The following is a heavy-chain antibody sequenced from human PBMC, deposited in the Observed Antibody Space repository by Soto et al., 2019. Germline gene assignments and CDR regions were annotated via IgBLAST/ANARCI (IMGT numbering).Heavy chain of an antibody. V-gene: IGHV3-23*01. CDR3: AKDSHWAIISPPHAY. J-gene: IGHJ4*01. CDR1: GFGFTFSTSA. D-gene: IGHD2-2*01. Sequence: GGSVRLSCAASGFGFTFSTSAMSWVRQAPGKGLEWVSTFRESGGTTHYANSVKGRFTISRDTSKNMLYLQMNSLRAEDTAVYYCAKDSHWAIISPPHAYWGHGTLVTVSS. CDR2: FRESGGTT.